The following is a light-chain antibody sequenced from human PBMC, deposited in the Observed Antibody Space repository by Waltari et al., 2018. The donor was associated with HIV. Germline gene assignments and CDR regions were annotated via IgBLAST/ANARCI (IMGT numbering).Light chain of an antibody. CDR2: GNA. CDR3: QSYDSSLNGWV. CDR1: TSNIGAGYD. V-gene: IGLV1-40*01. J-gene: IGLJ3*02. Sequence: QSVLTQTPSVSGAPGRKVTISCTRSTSNIGAGYDVYWYQQCPGTAPKVLIYGNANRPSGVPYRFSGSKSGNSASLAIAGLQAEDEADYYCQSYDSSLNGWVFGGGTKLTV.